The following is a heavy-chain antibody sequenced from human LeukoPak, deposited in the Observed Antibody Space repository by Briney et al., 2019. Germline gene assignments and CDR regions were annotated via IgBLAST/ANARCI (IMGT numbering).Heavy chain of an antibody. CDR3: ASRTYYYDSSGYLRDY. CDR1: GFTVSSNY. CDR2: IYSGGST. J-gene: IGHJ4*02. D-gene: IGHD3-22*01. Sequence: GGSLRLSCAASGFTVSSNYMSWVREAPGEGLEWVSVIYSGGSTYYADSVKGRFTISRDNSKNTLYLQMNSLRAEDTAVYYCASRTYYYDSSGYLRDYWGQGTLVTVSS. V-gene: IGHV3-66*02.